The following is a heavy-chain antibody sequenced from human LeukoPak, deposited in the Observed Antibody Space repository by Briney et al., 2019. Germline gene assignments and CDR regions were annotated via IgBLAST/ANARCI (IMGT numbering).Heavy chain of an antibody. CDR2: ISGSGGST. CDR3: AKLPHLLPEYFDY. V-gene: IGHV3-23*01. Sequence: GGSLRLSCAASGFTFSSYGMSWVRQAPGKGLEWVSAISGSGGSTYYADSVKGRFTISRDNSKNTLYLQMNSLRAEDTAVYYCAKLPHLLPEYFDYWGQGTLVTVSS. J-gene: IGHJ4*02. CDR1: GFTFSSYG. D-gene: IGHD2-15*01.